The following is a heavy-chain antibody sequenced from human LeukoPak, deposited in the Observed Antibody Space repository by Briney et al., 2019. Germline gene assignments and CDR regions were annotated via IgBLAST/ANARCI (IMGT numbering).Heavy chain of an antibody. J-gene: IGHJ5*02. CDR2: IYPGDSDT. Sequence: GESLKIPCKCSGYSFTIYWIGWVRQMPGKGLEWMGIIYPGDSDTRYSPSFQGQVTISADKSISTAYLQWSSLKASDTAMYYCALGGGYCSSTRCYDWFDPWGQGTLVTVSS. CDR1: GYSFTIYW. D-gene: IGHD2-2*01. CDR3: ALGGGYCSSTRCYDWFDP. V-gene: IGHV5-51*01.